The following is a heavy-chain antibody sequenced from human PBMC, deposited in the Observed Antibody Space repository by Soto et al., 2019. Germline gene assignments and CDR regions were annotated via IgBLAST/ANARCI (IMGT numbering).Heavy chain of an antibody. V-gene: IGHV3-53*01. CDR2: IYDNGTT. Sequence: PGGSLRLSCAASGLTVSNAYMAWVRQAPGMGLEWVSVIYDNGTTYYADSVKGRFTISRDTSTNTLSLQMDSLRAEDTAVYYCVRPLPSGRNYGLDVWGQGTTDTVSS. D-gene: IGHD3-10*01. J-gene: IGHJ6*02. CDR3: VRPLPSGRNYGLDV. CDR1: GLTVSNAY.